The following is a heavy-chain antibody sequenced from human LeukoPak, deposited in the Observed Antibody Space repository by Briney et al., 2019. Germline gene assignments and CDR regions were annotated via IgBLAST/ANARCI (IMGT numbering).Heavy chain of an antibody. D-gene: IGHD3-16*01. Sequence: GGSLRLSCAASGFTFSSYWMNWARQAPGKGLEWVASINHNGNVNYYVDSVKGRFTISRDNAKNSLYLQMSNLRDEDTAVYFCARGGGLDVWGQGATVTASS. CDR2: INHNGNVN. CDR1: GFTFSSYW. J-gene: IGHJ6*02. V-gene: IGHV3-7*03. CDR3: ARGGGLDV.